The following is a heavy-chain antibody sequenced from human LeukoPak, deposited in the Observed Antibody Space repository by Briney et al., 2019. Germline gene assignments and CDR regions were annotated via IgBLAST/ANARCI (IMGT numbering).Heavy chain of an antibody. J-gene: IGHJ4*02. CDR1: GDSISSSSYY. CDR2: IYYSGST. V-gene: IGHV4-39*07. D-gene: IGHD1-26*01. Sequence: SETLSLTCTVSGDSISSSSYYWGWIRQPPGKGLEWIGTIYYSGSTYYNPSLKSRVTISVDTSKNQFSLKLSSVTAADTAVYYCARVTGATRNSDYFDYWGQGTLVTVSS. CDR3: ARVTGATRNSDYFDY.